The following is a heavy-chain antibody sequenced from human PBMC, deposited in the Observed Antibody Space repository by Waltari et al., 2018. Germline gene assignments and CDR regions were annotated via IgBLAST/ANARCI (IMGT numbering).Heavy chain of an antibody. Sequence: VQLLESGGGLVQPGGSLRLSCVASGFPFRRSAMILLRQAPGTGLEGVSSMRGSGDSTYPADSVKGRVTISRDNAKNTLYLKMDSLRADDTAVYYCAKEGEVCYDGICYEGTFDYWGQGTLVTVSP. CDR1: GFPFRRSA. D-gene: IGHD2-8*01. V-gene: IGHV3-23*01. J-gene: IGHJ4*02. CDR2: MRGSGDST. CDR3: AKEGEVCYDGICYEGTFDY.